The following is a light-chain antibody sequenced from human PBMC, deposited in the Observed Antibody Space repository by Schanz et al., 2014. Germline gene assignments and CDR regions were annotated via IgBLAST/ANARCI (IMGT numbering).Light chain of an antibody. Sequence: QSALTQPASVSGSPGQSITISCTGTSSDVGSYNLVSWYQHHPGKAPKLMIYEGSKRPSGVSNRFSGSGSGNTASLTISGLQAEDEADYHCSSYTGSSSLVVFGGGTKLTVL. V-gene: IGLV2-14*02. J-gene: IGLJ3*02. CDR1: SSDVGSYNL. CDR2: EGS. CDR3: SSYTGSSSLVV.